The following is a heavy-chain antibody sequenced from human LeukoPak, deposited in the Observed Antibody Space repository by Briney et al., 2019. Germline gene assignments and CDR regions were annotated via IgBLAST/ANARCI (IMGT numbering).Heavy chain of an antibody. Sequence: ASVKVSCKASGYTFTSYYMHWVRQAPGQGLEWMGIINPSGGSTSYAQKFQGRVTMTRDTSISTACMELSRLTSDDTAVYYCARDRRGAYGDYATSYWGQGTLVTVSS. CDR1: GYTFTSYY. CDR2: INPSGGST. CDR3: ARDRRGAYGDYATSY. J-gene: IGHJ4*02. D-gene: IGHD4-17*01. V-gene: IGHV1-46*01.